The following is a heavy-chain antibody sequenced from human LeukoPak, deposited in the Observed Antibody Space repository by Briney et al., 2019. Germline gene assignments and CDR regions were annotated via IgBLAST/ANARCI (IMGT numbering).Heavy chain of an antibody. CDR2: IYTSGST. V-gene: IGHV4-4*07. Sequence: PSETLSPTCTVSGGSISSYYWSWIRQPAGKGLEWIGRIYTSGSTNYNPSLKSRVTMSVDTSKNQFSLKLSSVTAADTAVYYCARDPSDYGGNGYFDYWGQGTLVTVSS. CDR1: GGSISSYY. D-gene: IGHD4-23*01. J-gene: IGHJ4*02. CDR3: ARDPSDYGGNGYFDY.